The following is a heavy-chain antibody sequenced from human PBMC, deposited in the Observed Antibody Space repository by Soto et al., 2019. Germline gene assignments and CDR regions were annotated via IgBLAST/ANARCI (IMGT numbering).Heavy chain of an antibody. CDR1: GCTFSSYA. V-gene: IGHV1-69*13. D-gene: IGHD3-3*01. J-gene: IGHJ6*02. CDR3: AREGNFWNGSGYYYYYGMDV. Sequence: ASVKVSCKASGCTFSSYAISCVRQAPGQVLEWMGGIIPIFGTANYAQKFQGRVTITADESTSTAYMELSSLRSEDTAVYYCAREGNFWNGSGYYYYYGMDVWGQGTTVTVSS. CDR2: IIPIFGTA.